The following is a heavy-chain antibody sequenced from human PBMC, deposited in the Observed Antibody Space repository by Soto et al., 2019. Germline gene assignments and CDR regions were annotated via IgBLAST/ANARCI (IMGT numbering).Heavy chain of an antibody. CDR3: ARGGGVVQAAMGYFDY. J-gene: IGHJ4*02. CDR1: GGSFSGYY. V-gene: IGHV4-34*01. Sequence: PSETLSLTCAVYGGSFSGYYWSWIRQPPGKGLEWIGEINHSGSTNYNPSLKSRVTISVDTSKNQFSLKLSSVTAADTAVYYCARGGGVVQAAMGYFDYRGQGTLVTLSS. CDR2: INHSGST. D-gene: IGHD2-2*01.